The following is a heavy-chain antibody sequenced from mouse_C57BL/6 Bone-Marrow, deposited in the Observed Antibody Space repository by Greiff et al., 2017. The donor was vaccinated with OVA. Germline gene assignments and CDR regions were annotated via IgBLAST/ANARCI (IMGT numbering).Heavy chain of an antibody. CDR2: INPNYGTT. J-gene: IGHJ3*01. D-gene: IGHD2-5*01. V-gene: IGHV1-39*01. CDR3: AREGYGYSNYAWFAY. Sequence: LVESGPELVKPGASVKISCKASGYSFTDYNMNWVKQSNGKSLEWIGVINPNYGTTSYNQKFKGKATLTVDQSSSTAYMQLNSLTSEDSAVYYCAREGYGYSNYAWFAYWGQGTLVTVSA. CDR1: GYSFTDYN.